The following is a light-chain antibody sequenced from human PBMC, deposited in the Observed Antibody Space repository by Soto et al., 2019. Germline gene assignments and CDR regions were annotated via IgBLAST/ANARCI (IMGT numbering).Light chain of an antibody. CDR2: GAS. CDR1: QSVSSN. CDR3: QQYNNRWT. J-gene: IGKJ1*01. Sequence: EIVMTQSPATLSVSPGERVTLSSRASQSVSSNLAWYQQKPGQAPRLLIYGASTRATGIPARFSGSGSGTEFTLTISSLQSEDFAVYYCQQYNNRWTFGQGTKVEIK. V-gene: IGKV3-15*01.